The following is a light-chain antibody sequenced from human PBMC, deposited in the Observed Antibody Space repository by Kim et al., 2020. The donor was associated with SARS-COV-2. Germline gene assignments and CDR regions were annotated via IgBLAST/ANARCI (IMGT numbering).Light chain of an antibody. CDR2: GKN. V-gene: IGLV3-19*01. CDR1: SLRSYY. CDR3: NSRDSSGNHVV. Sequence: LGQTVRTTCQGDSLRSYYASWYQQKPGQAPVLVIYGKNNRPSGIPDRFSGSSSGNTASLTITGAQGEDEADYYCNSRDSSGNHVVFGGGTQLTVL. J-gene: IGLJ2*01.